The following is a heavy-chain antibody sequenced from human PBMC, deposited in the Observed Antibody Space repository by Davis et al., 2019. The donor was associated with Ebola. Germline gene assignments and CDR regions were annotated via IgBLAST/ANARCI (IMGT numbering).Heavy chain of an antibody. V-gene: IGHV1-46*01. J-gene: IGHJ4*02. CDR2: INPSGGST. CDR3: AKRAGYYYGSGSYYNAHHFDY. CDR1: GYTFTSYY. D-gene: IGHD3-10*01. Sequence: AASVKVSCKASGYTFTSYYMHWVRQAPGQGLEWMGIINPSGGSTSYAQKFQGRVTMTRDTSTSTVYMELSSLRSEDTAVYYCAKRAGYYYGSGSYYNAHHFDYWGQGTLVTVSS.